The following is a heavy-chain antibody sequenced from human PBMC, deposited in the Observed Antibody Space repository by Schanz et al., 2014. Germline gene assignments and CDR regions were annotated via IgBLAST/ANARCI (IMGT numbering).Heavy chain of an antibody. D-gene: IGHD4-17*01. CDR1: GFTFSRYW. CDR3: ARVLGGDEGLDQ. Sequence: EVQLVESGGGLVQPGGSLGLCCVASGFTFSRYWMTWVRQAPGKGLEWVANIKQDGSAKNYVDSVKSRFTISRDNPKNSLCLQMNSLRAEDTALYYCARVLGGDEGLDQWGQGTLVTVSS. CDR2: IKQDGSAK. J-gene: IGHJ4*02. V-gene: IGHV3-7*01.